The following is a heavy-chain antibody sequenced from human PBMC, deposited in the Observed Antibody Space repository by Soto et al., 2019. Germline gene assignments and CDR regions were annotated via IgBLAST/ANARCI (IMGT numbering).Heavy chain of an antibody. J-gene: IGHJ4*02. D-gene: IGHD3-10*01. CDR3: ARVYRITMVRGELSEY. CDR2: ISAYNGNT. V-gene: IGHV1-18*01. Sequence: QFQLVQSEAQGKKPGASVKVSCKASGYTFTSYGISWVRQAPGQGLEWMGWISAYNGNTNYAQKLQGRDTMTTDTSTSTAYMELRSLRSDDSAVYYCARVYRITMVRGELSEYWWQGTLVTVSS. CDR1: GYTFTSYG.